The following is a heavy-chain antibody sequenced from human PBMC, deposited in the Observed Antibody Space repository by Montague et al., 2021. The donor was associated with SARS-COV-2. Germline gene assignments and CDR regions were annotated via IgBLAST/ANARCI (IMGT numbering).Heavy chain of an antibody. V-gene: IGHV4-31*03. J-gene: IGHJ4*02. CDR2: LYYNGLY. D-gene: IGHD1-14*01. Sequence: TLSLTCSVYGGSITSDGYSWTWIRQRPGGDLEWLGYLYYNGLYNHSPSLKRRASFSLYTSKNPFSLRLTSATATDSALYFCVCPLPGNQFQFDYWGQGALVTVSS. CDR1: GGSITSDGYS. CDR3: VCPLPGNQFQFDY.